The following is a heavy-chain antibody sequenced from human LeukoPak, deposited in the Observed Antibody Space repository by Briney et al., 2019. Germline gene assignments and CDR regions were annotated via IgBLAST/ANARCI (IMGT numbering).Heavy chain of an antibody. CDR1: GFTISNYW. Sequence: GGSLRLSCAASGFTISNYWMTWIRQAPGKGLEWVAHINQDGSEEHYMDSVNARFTISRDNAKNSLSLQMNSLRAEDTAVYYCVRDGGVSGYDLLDYWGQGTLVTVSS. CDR3: VRDGGVSGYDLLDY. D-gene: IGHD5-12*01. V-gene: IGHV3-7*01. CDR2: INQDGSEE. J-gene: IGHJ4*02.